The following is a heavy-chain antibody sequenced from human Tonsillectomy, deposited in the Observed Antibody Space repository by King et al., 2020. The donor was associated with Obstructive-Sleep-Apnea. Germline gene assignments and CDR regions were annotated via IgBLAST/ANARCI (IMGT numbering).Heavy chain of an antibody. CDR2: IYYSGST. V-gene: IGHV4-39*07. J-gene: IGHJ4*02. Sequence: QLQESGPGLVKPSETLSLTCTVSGGSISSGSYYWGWIRQPPGKGLEWIGSIYYSGSTYYNPSLKSRVTISVDTSKNQFSLKLSSVTAADTAVYYCARTLGDYDSSTYYFDYWGQGTLVTVSS. CDR1: GGSISSGSYY. CDR3: ARTLGDYDSSTYYFDY. D-gene: IGHD3-16*01.